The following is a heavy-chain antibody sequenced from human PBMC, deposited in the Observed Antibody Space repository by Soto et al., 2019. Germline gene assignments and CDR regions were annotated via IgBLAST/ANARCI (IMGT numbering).Heavy chain of an antibody. CDR2: ISDSGDRT. Sequence: GGSLRLSCADSGFTFSSYAMSWVRQAPGKGLELVSVISDSGDRTDYADSVKGRFTISRDNSKNTVYLQMNSLRAEDTAVYYCASPGIEASGFWFDPWGQGTLVTVSS. CDR3: ASPGIEASGFWFDP. V-gene: IGHV3-23*01. CDR1: GFTFSSYA. D-gene: IGHD6-13*01. J-gene: IGHJ5*02.